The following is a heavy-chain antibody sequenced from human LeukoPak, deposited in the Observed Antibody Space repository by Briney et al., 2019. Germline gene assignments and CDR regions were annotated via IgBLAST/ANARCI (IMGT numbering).Heavy chain of an antibody. CDR3: ARGRPGYYYDSSGYYYGFNRFDP. D-gene: IGHD3-22*01. CDR2: INHSGST. V-gene: IGHV4-34*01. Sequence: SETLSLTCAVYGGSFSGYYWSWIRQPPGKGLEWIGEINHSGSTNYNPSLKSRVTISVDTSKNQFSLKLSSVTAADTAVYYCARGRPGYYYDSSGYYYGFNRFDPWGQGTLVTVSS. CDR1: GGSFSGYY. J-gene: IGHJ5*02.